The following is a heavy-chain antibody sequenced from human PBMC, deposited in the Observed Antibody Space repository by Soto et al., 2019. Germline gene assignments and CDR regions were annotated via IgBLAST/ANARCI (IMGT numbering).Heavy chain of an antibody. D-gene: IGHD6-19*01. CDR3: ARFFGSGFDY. V-gene: IGHV3-48*02. CDR1: GFTFSTDT. Sequence: EVQLVESGGGLVQPGGSLRLSCVASGFTFSTDTMNWVRQAPGKGLEWVAHISTSGATRYYADSVKGRFTISRDNAKTSLYLQMDSLRNEDTAVYYCARFFGSGFDYWGQGTLVTFSS. J-gene: IGHJ4*02. CDR2: ISTSGATR.